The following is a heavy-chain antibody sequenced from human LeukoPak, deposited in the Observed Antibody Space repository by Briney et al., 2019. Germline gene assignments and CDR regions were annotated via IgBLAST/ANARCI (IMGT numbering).Heavy chain of an antibody. D-gene: IGHD3-10*01. CDR2: INHSGST. Sequence: PSETLSLTCAVYGGSFSGYYWSWIRQPPGKGLEWIGEINHSGSTNYNPSLKSRVTISVDTSKNQFSLKLSSVTAADTAVYYCARDPSPYYYGSGSYGNWFDPWGQGTLVTVSS. J-gene: IGHJ5*02. V-gene: IGHV4-34*01. CDR3: ARDPSPYYYGSGSYGNWFDP. CDR1: GGSFSGYY.